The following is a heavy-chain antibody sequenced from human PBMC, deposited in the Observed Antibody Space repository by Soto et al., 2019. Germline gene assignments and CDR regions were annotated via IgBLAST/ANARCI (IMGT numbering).Heavy chain of an antibody. CDR1: GGAINTYNLF. CDR3: ARVNVTLDL. D-gene: IGHD2-21*02. CDR2: IHYGGNA. V-gene: IGHV4-39*01. J-gene: IGHJ4*02. Sequence: QLQLQESGPGLVGASETLSLTCTVAGGAINTYNLFWAWVRQPPGKGLEWIASIHYGGNAYYSPSLTTRVTISRDTSKNRVSLELTSVTAADTAVYFCARVNVTLDLWGQGTLVTVSS.